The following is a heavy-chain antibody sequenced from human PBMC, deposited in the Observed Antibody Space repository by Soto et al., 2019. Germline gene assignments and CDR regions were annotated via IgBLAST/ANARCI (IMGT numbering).Heavy chain of an antibody. V-gene: IGHV4-30-2*06. CDR1: GGSISSGGYS. Sequence: SETLSLTCTVSGGSISSGGYSWSWILHSPEKGLEWLGCIYPTGSTYYHPSLKSRVTISIDTSRNQFSLNLTSVTAADTAVYYCARAPPRPSPRLVLWGQGTTVNVSS. J-gene: IGHJ6*02. CDR3: ARAPPRPSPRLVL. CDR2: IYPTGST. D-gene: IGHD3-16*01.